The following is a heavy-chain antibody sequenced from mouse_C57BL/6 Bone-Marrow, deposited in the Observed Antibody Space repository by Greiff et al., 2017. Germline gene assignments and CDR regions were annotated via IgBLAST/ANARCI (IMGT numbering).Heavy chain of an antibody. CDR2: INPGSGGT. V-gene: IGHV1-54*01. D-gene: IGHD2-4*01. CDR3: ARRRITRYFDY. CDR1: GYAFTNYL. J-gene: IGHJ2*01. Sequence: QVQLQQSGAELVRPGTSVKVSCKASGYAFTNYLIEWVKQRPGQGLEWIGVINPGSGGTNYNEKFKGKATLTADKSSSTAYMQLSSLTSEDSAVYFCARRRITRYFDYWGQGTTLTVSS.